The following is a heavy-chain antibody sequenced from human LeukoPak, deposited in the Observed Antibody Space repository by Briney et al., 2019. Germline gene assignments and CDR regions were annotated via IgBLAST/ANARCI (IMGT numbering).Heavy chain of an antibody. V-gene: IGHV4-59*01. CDR2: IYYSGNT. D-gene: IGHD5-24*01. Sequence: SETLSLTCTVSGGSIRSYYWSWIRQPPGKGLEWIGYIYYSGNTNYNPSLKSRVTMSIDTSKNQFSLRLSSVTAADTAVYYCARDLASARWAGMDVWGQGTTVTVSS. J-gene: IGHJ6*02. CDR1: GGSIRSYY. CDR3: ARDLASARWAGMDV.